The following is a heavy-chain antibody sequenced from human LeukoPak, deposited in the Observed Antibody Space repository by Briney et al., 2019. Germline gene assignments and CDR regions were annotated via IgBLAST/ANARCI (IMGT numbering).Heavy chain of an antibody. D-gene: IGHD4-17*01. V-gene: IGHV3-21*01. CDR1: GFTFSSFD. Sequence: GGSLRLSCAASGFTFSSFDMTWVRQAPGKGLEWVSTISVSATNTYYADSVKGRFTISRDNAKNSLYLQMNSLRAEDTAVYYCARAIAYGDYGLFDYWGQGTLVTVSS. CDR2: ISVSATNT. J-gene: IGHJ4*02. CDR3: ARAIAYGDYGLFDY.